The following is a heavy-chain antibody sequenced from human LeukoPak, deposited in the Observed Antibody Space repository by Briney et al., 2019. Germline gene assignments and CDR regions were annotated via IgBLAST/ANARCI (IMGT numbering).Heavy chain of an antibody. CDR3: ARHSRGYYDSSGYSPLDAFDI. Sequence: TSETLSLTCTVSGGSISSSSYYWGWIRQPPGKGLEWIGSIYYSGSTYYNPSLKSRVTISVDTSKNQFSLKLSSVTAADTAVYYCARHSRGYYDSSGYSPLDAFDIWGQGTMVTVSS. D-gene: IGHD3-22*01. V-gene: IGHV4-39*01. CDR2: IYYSGST. J-gene: IGHJ3*02. CDR1: GGSISSSSYY.